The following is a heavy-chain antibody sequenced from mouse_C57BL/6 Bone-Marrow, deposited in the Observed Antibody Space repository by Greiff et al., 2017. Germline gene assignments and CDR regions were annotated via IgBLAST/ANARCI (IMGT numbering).Heavy chain of an antibody. CDR3: ARWGTTVVRYFDV. J-gene: IGHJ1*03. V-gene: IGHV1-7*01. CDR1: GYTFTSYW. Sequence: QVQLQQSGAELAKPGASVKLSCKASGYTFTSYWMHWVKQRPGQGLEWIGYINPSSGYTKYNQKFKDKATLTADKSSSTAYMQLSSLTYEDSAVYYCARWGTTVVRYFDVWGTWTTVTVSS. CDR2: INPSSGYT. D-gene: IGHD1-1*01.